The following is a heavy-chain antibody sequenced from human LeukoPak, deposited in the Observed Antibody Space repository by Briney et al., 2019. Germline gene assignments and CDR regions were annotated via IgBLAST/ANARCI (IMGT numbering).Heavy chain of an antibody. CDR3: ARGISDYGDYFDY. V-gene: IGHV4-31*03. CDR2: IYCSGST. CDR1: GGSLSSGGYY. D-gene: IGHD4-17*01. Sequence: SQTLSLTCTVSGGSLSSGGYYWSWIRQHPGKGLEWIGYIYCSGSTYYNPSLKSRVTISVDTSKNQFSLKLSSVTAADTAVYYCARGISDYGDYFDYWGQGTLVTVSS. J-gene: IGHJ4*02.